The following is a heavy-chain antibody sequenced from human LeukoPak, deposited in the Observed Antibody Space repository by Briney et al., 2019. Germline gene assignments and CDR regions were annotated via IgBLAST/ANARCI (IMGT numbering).Heavy chain of an antibody. CDR1: GYTFTAYY. V-gene: IGHV1-2*02. Sequence: GASVKVSCKTSGYTFTAYYIHWLRQDPGQGLEWMGWMNPNSGGTKYAQTFQGRVTLTRDTSISTAYLELSSLTSDDTAVYFCARQGSNSSGWYPVDDWGQGTLVTVSS. CDR3: ARQGSNSSGWYPVDD. CDR2: MNPNSGGT. J-gene: IGHJ4*02. D-gene: IGHD6-19*01.